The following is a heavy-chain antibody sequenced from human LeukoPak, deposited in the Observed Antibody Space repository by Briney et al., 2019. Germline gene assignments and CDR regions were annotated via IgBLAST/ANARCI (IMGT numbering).Heavy chain of an antibody. CDR2: IYYSGST. D-gene: IGHD2-15*01. J-gene: IGHJ4*02. CDR3: ARLRVVAATRAGAMEFDY. CDR1: GGSISSGGYY. V-gene: IGHV4-31*11. Sequence: SETLSLTCAVSGGSISSGGYYWSWIRQHPGKGLEWIGYIYYSGSTYYNPSLKSRVTISVDTSKNQFSLKLSSVTAADTAVYYCARLRVVAATRAGAMEFDYWGQGTLVTVSS.